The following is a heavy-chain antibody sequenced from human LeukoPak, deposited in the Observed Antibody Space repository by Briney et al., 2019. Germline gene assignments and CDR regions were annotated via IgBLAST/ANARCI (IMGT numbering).Heavy chain of an antibody. D-gene: IGHD3-22*01. CDR3: ARLTRVVYGITMIVVAHSRPEYFQH. CDR2: IYYSGST. Sequence: SETLSLTCTVSGGSISSSSYYWGWIRQPPGKGLEWIGSIYYSGSTYYNPSLKSRVTISVDTSKNQFSLKLSSVTAADTAVYYCARLTRVVYGITMIVVAHSRPEYFQHWGQGTLVTVSS. J-gene: IGHJ1*01. CDR1: GGSISSSSYY. V-gene: IGHV4-39*01.